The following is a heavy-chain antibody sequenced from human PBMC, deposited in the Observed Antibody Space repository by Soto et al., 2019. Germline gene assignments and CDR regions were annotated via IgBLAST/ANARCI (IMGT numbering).Heavy chain of an antibody. D-gene: IGHD3-16*01. Sequence: EVQLVESGGGLVQPGGSLRLSCAASGFAFETYAMHWVRQTAGKGPEWVSRIDSDGGATAYADSVRGRFSISRDNAKNTLYLQMNSLRADETAVYYCITSKHIYEPWGQGTLVTVSS. CDR3: ITSKHIYEP. J-gene: IGHJ4*01. V-gene: IGHV3-74*01. CDR1: GFAFETYA. CDR2: IDSDGGAT.